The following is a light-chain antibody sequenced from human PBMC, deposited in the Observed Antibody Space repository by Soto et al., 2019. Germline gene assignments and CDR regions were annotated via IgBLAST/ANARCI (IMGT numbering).Light chain of an antibody. CDR1: QDITSY. Sequence: IQLTQSPSSLSASVGDSVTITCRASQDITSYLAWYQQKPGKAPNLLIYGASTLQSGVPSRFSGSGSGTDFTLTISSLQADDFATYYCQQYDRYSITFGQGTRLEI. V-gene: IGKV1-9*01. CDR3: QQYDRYSIT. J-gene: IGKJ5*01. CDR2: GAS.